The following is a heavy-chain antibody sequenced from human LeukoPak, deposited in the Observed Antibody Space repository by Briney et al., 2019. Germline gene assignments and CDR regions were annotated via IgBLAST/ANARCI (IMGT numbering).Heavy chain of an antibody. Sequence: PDRSLRLSCAASGFTFDDYAMHWVRQAPGKGLEWVSGISWNSGSIGYADSVKGRFTISRDNAKNSLYLQMNSLRAEDTALYYCAKGVGGLDWGQGTLVTVSS. J-gene: IGHJ4*02. CDR3: AKGVGGLD. V-gene: IGHV3-9*01. CDR2: ISWNSGSI. D-gene: IGHD1-26*01. CDR1: GFTFDDYA.